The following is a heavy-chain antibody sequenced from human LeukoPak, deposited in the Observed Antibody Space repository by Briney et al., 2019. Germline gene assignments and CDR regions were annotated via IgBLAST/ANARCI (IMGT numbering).Heavy chain of an antibody. CDR1: GFTFSSYA. Sequence: GGSLGLSCAASGFTFSSYAMSWVRQAPGKGLEWVSAISGSGGSTYYADSVKGRFTVSRDNSKNTLYLQVNSLRAEDTAVYYCAKLRGTMIVVVITTELDYWGQGTLVTVSS. CDR3: AKLRGTMIVVVITTELDY. V-gene: IGHV3-23*01. D-gene: IGHD3-22*01. CDR2: ISGSGGST. J-gene: IGHJ4*02.